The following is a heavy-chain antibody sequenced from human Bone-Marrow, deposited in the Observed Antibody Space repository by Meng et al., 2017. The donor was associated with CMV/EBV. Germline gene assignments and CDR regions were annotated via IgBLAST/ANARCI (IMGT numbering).Heavy chain of an antibody. CDR3: AKAGYCSGGSCYLPDDY. CDR1: GFTFSSYG. D-gene: IGHD2-15*01. Sequence: GGSLRLSCAASGFTFSSYGMHWVRQAPGKGLEWVAFIRYDGSNKYYADSVKGRFTISRDNSKNTLYLQMNSLRAEDTAVYYCAKAGYCSGGSCYLPDDYWGQGTLVTVSS. J-gene: IGHJ4*02. CDR2: IRYDGSNK. V-gene: IGHV3-30*02.